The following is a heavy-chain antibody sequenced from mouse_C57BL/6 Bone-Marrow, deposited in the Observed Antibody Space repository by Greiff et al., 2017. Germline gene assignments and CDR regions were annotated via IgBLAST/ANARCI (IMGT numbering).Heavy chain of an antibody. V-gene: IGHV3-6*01. D-gene: IGHD1-1*01. J-gene: IGHJ2*01. CDR1: GYSITSGYY. CDR2: ISYDGSN. Sequence: EVQLQESGPGLVKPSQSLSLTCSVTGYSITSGYYWNWIRQFPGNKLEWMGYISYDGSNNYNPSLKNRISITRDTSKNQFFLKLNSVTTEDTATYYCASKDYGLDYWGQGTTLTVSS. CDR3: ASKDYGLDY.